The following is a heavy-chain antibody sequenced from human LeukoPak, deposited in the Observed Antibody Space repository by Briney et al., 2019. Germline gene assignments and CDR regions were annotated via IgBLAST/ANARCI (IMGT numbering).Heavy chain of an antibody. V-gene: IGHV3-30*02. CDR2: IRYDGSKK. CDR3: ANEIRPNDY. J-gene: IGHJ4*02. Sequence: GGSLRLSCVASGFTFSSYGIHWIRQAPGKGLEWVAFIRYDGSKKFYSDSVKGRFTISRDNSKNTLLLQMDSLRAEDSAIYYCANEIRPNDYWGQGTLVTVSS. D-gene: IGHD4/OR15-4a*01. CDR1: GFTFSSYG.